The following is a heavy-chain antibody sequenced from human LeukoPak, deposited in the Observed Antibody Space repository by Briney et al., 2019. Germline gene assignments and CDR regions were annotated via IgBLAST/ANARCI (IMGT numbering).Heavy chain of an antibody. J-gene: IGHJ5*02. CDR1: GASISSSNW. V-gene: IGHV4-4*02. CDR3: ARGGVYYGSGSNWFDP. Sequence: SETLSLTCAVSGASISSSNWWSWVRQPPGRGLEWIGEIYHSGSTNYNPSLKSRVTISLDKSKNQFSLKLNSVTAADTAVCYCARGGVYYGSGSNWFDPWGQGTLVTVSS. D-gene: IGHD3-10*01. CDR2: IYHSGST.